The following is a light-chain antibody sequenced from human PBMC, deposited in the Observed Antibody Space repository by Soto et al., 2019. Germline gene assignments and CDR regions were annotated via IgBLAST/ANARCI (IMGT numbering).Light chain of an antibody. CDR3: SSYSGSNNLV. V-gene: IGLV2-8*01. J-gene: IGLJ1*01. Sequence: QSVLTQPPSASGSPGQSVTISCTGTSSDVGGYNYVSWYQQHPGKAPKLLIYDVSERPSGVPDRFSGSKSGNTASLTVSGLQAEDVADYYCSSYSGSNNLVFGTGTKLTVL. CDR2: DVS. CDR1: SSDVGGYNY.